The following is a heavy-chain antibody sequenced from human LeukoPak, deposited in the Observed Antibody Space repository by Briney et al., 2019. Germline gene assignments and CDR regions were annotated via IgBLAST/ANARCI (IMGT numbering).Heavy chain of an antibody. V-gene: IGHV3-7*01. D-gene: IGHD3-22*01. Sequence: GGSLRLSCAASGFTFSSYWMSWVRQAPGKGLEWVANIKQDGSEKYYVDSVKGRFTISRDNAKNPLYLQMNSLRAEDTAVYYCARVVTTYYYDSSGRGGGDAFDIWGQGTMVTVSS. CDR2: IKQDGSEK. J-gene: IGHJ3*02. CDR3: ARVVTTYYYDSSGRGGGDAFDI. CDR1: GFTFSSYW.